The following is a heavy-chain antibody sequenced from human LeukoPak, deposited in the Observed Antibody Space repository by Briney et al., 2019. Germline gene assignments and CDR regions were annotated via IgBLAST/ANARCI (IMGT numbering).Heavy chain of an antibody. Sequence: PSETLSLTCTVSGGSIIGSTSYWGWIRQPPGEGLDWIGIINYSGSTYYNPSLRSRVTISVDTSKNQFSLKLNSVTASDTAVYYCARGYDYWGQGTLVTVSS. CDR2: INYSGST. J-gene: IGHJ4*02. D-gene: IGHD3-22*01. V-gene: IGHV4-39*01. CDR3: ARGYDY. CDR1: GGSIIGSTSY.